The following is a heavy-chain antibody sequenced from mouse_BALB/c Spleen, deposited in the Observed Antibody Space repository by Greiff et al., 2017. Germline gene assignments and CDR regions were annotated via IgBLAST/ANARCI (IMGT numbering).Heavy chain of an antibody. CDR1: GFNIKDTY. CDR3: ARSGFYAMDY. D-gene: IGHD2-2*01. V-gene: IGHV14-3*02. J-gene: IGHJ4*01. CDR2: IDPANGNT. Sequence: EVMLVESGAELVKPGASVKLSCTASGFNIKDTYMHWVKQRPEQGLEWIGRIDPANGNTKYDPKFQGKATITADTSSNTAYLQLSSLTSEDTAVYYCARSGFYAMDYWGQGTSVTVSS.